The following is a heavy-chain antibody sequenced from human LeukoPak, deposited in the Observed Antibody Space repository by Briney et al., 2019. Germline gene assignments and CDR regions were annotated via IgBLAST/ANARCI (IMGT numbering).Heavy chain of an antibody. J-gene: IGHJ6*02. CDR2: ISYDGSNK. V-gene: IGHV3-30*18. CDR1: GFTFSSYG. CDR3: AKDPGITMVRGAPDV. D-gene: IGHD3-10*01. Sequence: QSGRSLRLSCAASGFTFSSYGMHWVRQAPGKGLEWVAVISYDGSNKYYADSVKGRFTISRDNSKNTPYLQMNSLRAEDTAVYYCAKDPGITMVRGAPDVWGQGTTVTVSS.